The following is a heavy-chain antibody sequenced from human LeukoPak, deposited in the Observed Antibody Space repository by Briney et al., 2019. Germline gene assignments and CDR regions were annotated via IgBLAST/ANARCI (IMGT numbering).Heavy chain of an antibody. CDR2: IHSTSSTI. D-gene: IGHD3-9*01. CDR1: GFTFSSYH. Sequence: PGGSLRLSCAASGFTFSSYHMNWVRQAPGKGLERISYIHSTSSTIHYADSVKGRSTISRDNAKNSLYLQMNSLRAEDTAVYYCARVVQDVTGADFWGQGTLVTVSS. J-gene: IGHJ4*02. V-gene: IGHV3-48*01. CDR3: ARVVQDVTGADF.